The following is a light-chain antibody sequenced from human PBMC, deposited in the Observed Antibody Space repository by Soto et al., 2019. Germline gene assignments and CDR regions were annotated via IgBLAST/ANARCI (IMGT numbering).Light chain of an antibody. Sequence: QSVLTQPRSVSGSPGQSVTISCTGTISDVGGYNYVSWYQQHPGKAPKVMIYDVSKRPSGVPDRFSGSKSGNTASLTIFGLQAEDEADYYCCSFAGSYTYWVFGGGTKLTVL. CDR2: DVS. V-gene: IGLV2-11*01. CDR1: ISDVGGYNY. J-gene: IGLJ3*02. CDR3: CSFAGSYTYWV.